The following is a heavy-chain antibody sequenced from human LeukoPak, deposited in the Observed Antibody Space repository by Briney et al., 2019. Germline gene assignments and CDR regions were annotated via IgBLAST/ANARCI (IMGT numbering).Heavy chain of an antibody. V-gene: IGHV1-8*01. CDR3: ARNVRDTGSFDY. J-gene: IGHJ4*02. CDR1: GYTFTSYD. CDR2: MNPNSGDT. D-gene: IGHD3-10*01. Sequence: ASVKVSCKAFGYTFTSYDINWVRQATGQGLEWMGRMNPNSGDTGYAQKFQGRITMTRNPSISTAYMELSSLRSEDTAVYYCARNVRDTGSFDYWGQGILVTVSS.